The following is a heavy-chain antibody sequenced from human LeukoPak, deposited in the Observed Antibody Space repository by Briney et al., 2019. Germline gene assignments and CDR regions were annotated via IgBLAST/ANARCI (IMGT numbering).Heavy chain of an antibody. CDR2: IWYDGSNK. D-gene: IGHD1-26*01. J-gene: IGHJ5*02. V-gene: IGHV3-33*01. CDR3: ARERIGSRANWFDP. Sequence: GGSLRLSCAASGFTFSSYGMHWVRQAPGKGLEWVAVIWYDGSNKYYADSVKGRFTISRDNSKNTLYLQMNSLRAEDTAVYYCARERIGSRANWFDPWGQGTLVTVSS. CDR1: GFTFSSYG.